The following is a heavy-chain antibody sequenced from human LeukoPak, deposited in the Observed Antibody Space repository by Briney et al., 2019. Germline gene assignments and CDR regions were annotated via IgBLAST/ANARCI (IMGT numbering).Heavy chain of an antibody. Sequence: SQTLSLTCTVSGGSISSGDYYWSWIRQPPGKGLEWIGYIYYSGSTYYNPSLKSRVTISVDMSKNQFSLKLSSVTAADTAVYYCARVPRYCSSTSCYLVWFDPWGQGTLVTVSS. CDR1: GGSISSGDYY. J-gene: IGHJ5*02. V-gene: IGHV4-30-4*08. CDR2: IYYSGST. D-gene: IGHD2-2*01. CDR3: ARVPRYCSSTSCYLVWFDP.